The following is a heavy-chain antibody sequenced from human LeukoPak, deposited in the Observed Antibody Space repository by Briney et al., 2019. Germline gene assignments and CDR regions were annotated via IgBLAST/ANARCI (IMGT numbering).Heavy chain of an antibody. D-gene: IGHD3-9*01. CDR1: GFSFADYW. J-gene: IGHJ4*02. Sequence: GGSLRLSCAATGFSFADYWMSWVRQAPGKGLEWVSVIYSGGSTYYADSVKGRFTISRDNSKNTLYLQMNSLRAEDTTVYYCAPIAIRSGYWGQGTLVTVSS. V-gene: IGHV3-66*01. CDR2: IYSGGST. CDR3: APIAIRSGY.